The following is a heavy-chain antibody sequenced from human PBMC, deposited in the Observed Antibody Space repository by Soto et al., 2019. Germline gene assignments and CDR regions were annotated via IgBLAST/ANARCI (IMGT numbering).Heavy chain of an antibody. CDR3: AKATRAVADTYYYYGMDV. D-gene: IGHD6-19*01. V-gene: IGHV3-30*18. J-gene: IGHJ6*02. Sequence: GGSLRLSCAASGFTFSSYGMHWVRQAPGKGLEWVAVISYDGSNKYYADSVKGRFTISRDNSKNTLYLQMNSLRAEDTAVYYCAKATRAVADTYYYYGMDVWGQGTTVTVS. CDR1: GFTFSSYG. CDR2: ISYDGSNK.